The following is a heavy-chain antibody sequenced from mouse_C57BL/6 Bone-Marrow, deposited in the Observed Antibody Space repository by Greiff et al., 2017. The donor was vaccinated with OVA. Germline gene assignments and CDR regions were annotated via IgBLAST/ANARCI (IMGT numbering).Heavy chain of an antibody. Sequence: EVQLVESGGGLVQPGESLKLSCESNEYAFPSHDMSWVRKTPEQRLELVAAINSDGGSTYYPDTMERRFIISRDNAKKTLYLQMSSLMSEYPALYYCARHTTVVHYWYFDVWGTGTTVTVSS. J-gene: IGHJ1*03. CDR2: INSDGGST. CDR3: ARHTTVVHYWYFDV. D-gene: IGHD1-1*01. V-gene: IGHV5-2*01. CDR1: EYAFPSHD.